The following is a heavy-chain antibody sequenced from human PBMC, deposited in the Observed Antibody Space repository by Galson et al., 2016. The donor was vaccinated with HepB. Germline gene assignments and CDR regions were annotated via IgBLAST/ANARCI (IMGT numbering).Heavy chain of an antibody. J-gene: IGHJ4*02. V-gene: IGHV1-18*01. CDR3: ARKPTGNPFDY. CDR2: ISANNVDT. D-gene: IGHD2-8*02. CDR1: GYTFTNYG. Sequence: SVKVSCKASGYTFTNYGLSWVRQAPGQGLEWMGWISANNVDTHYAQILQGRVTMTTDASTNTAYMELRSLSSDDSAVYYCARKPTGNPFDYWGQGTLVTVSS.